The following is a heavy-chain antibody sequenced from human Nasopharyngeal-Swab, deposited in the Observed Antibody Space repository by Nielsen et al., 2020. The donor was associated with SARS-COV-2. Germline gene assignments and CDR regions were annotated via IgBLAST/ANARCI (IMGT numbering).Heavy chain of an antibody. CDR2: IYPRDSDT. J-gene: IGHJ6*02. Sequence: GESLKISYKGSGYSFTSYWIAWVRQMPGKGLEWMGIIYPRDSDTRYSPSFQGQVTISADKSISTAYLQWSSLKASDTAMYYCVRPEGVATSFKYYFQYGMDVWGQGTMVTVPS. D-gene: IGHD5-12*01. CDR3: VRPEGVATSFKYYFQYGMDV. CDR1: GYSFTSYW. V-gene: IGHV5-51*01.